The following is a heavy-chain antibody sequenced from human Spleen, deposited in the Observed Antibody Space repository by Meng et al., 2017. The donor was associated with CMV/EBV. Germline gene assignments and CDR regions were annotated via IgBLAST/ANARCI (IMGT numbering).Heavy chain of an antibody. J-gene: IGHJ4*02. Sequence: GSISSGDSYWSWIRQPPGQGLEWIGYIYDSETSYYTPSLKSRVIMSVDPSKNQFSLSLSSVTAADTAVYFCARGIWSDYYIGPTDYWGQGTLVTVSS. CDR3: ARGIWSDYYIGPTDY. CDR2: IYDSETS. V-gene: IGHV4-30-4*08. D-gene: IGHD3-3*01. CDR1: GSISSGDSY.